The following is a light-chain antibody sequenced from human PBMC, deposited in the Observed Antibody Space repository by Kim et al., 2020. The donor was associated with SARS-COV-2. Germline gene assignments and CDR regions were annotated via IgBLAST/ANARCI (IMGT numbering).Light chain of an antibody. CDR1: QSVSSN. J-gene: IGKJ4*01. CDR2: GAS. V-gene: IGKV3-15*01. CDR3: QQYNRWLALS. Sequence: SPGERATLSCRASQSVSSNLAWYQQKPGQAPRLLIYGASTRATGIPARFSGSGSGTEFTLTISSLQSEDFATYHCQQYNRWLALSFGGGTKVDIK.